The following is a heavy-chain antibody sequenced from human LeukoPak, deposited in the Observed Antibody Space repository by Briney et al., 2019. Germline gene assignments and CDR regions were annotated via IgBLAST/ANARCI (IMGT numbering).Heavy chain of an antibody. V-gene: IGHV3-11*06. CDR3: ARPPYSSSWDPGWFDP. CDR2: ISSSSDYT. CDR1: GLTVSSNY. Sequence: GGSLRLSCAASGLTVSSNYMSWVRQAPGKGLEWVSYISSSSDYTNYADSVRGRFTISRDNAKNSLYLQMNSLRAEDTAVYYCARPPYSSSWDPGWFDPWGQGTLITVSS. J-gene: IGHJ5*02. D-gene: IGHD6-13*01.